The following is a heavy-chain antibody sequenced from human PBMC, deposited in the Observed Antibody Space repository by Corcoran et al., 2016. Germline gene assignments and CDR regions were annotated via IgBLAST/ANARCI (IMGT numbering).Heavy chain of an antibody. CDR3: ARSGYTYGLYFDY. J-gene: IGHJ4*02. CDR2: IYNSGST. CDR1: GFTVSSNY. D-gene: IGHD5-18*01. V-gene: IGHV3-53*01. Sequence: EVQLVESGGGLIQPGGSLRLSCAASGFTVSSNYMNWVRQAPGKGLEWVSVIYNSGSTYYADSMKGRFTISRDNSKNTLYLQMNSLRAEDTALYYCARSGYTYGLYFDYWGQGTLVTVSS.